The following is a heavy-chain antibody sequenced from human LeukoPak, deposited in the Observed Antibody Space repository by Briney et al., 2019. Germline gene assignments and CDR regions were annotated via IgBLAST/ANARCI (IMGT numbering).Heavy chain of an antibody. CDR2: IIPILGIA. V-gene: IGHV1-69*04. CDR3: ARFPHYYDSSGHSYYFDY. Sequence: SVTVSCKASGGTFSSYAISWVRQAPGQGLEWMGRIIPILGIANYAQKFQGRVTITADKSTSTAYMELSSLRSEDTAVYYCARFPHYYDSSGHSYYFDYWGQGTLVTVSS. D-gene: IGHD3-22*01. J-gene: IGHJ4*02. CDR1: GGTFSSYA.